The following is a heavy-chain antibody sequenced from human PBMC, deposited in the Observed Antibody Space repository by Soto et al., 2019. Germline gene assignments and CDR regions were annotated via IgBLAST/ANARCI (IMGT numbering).Heavy chain of an antibody. CDR1: GFTFSSYA. CDR3: ARRIPFGYGMDV. D-gene: IGHD2-21*01. CDR2: ITSNGGNT. J-gene: IGHJ6*02. Sequence: EVQLVESGGGLVQPGGSLRLSCAASGFTFSSYAMHWVRQAPGKGLEYVSVITSNGGNTDYASFVKGRFTNSRDNSKNTIYLQMGSLRAEDMAVYYCARRIPFGYGMDVWGQGTTVTVSS. V-gene: IGHV3-64*01.